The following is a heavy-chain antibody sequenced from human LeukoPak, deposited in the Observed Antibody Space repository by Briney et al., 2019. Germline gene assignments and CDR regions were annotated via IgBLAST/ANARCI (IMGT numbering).Heavy chain of an antibody. J-gene: IGHJ4*02. CDR3: AKAYYDSSGYYGDYYDY. Sequence: PSETLSLTCTVSGGSISSSSYSWGWIRQPPGKGLEWIGSIYYSGSTNYNPSLKSRVIISVDTSKNQFSLKLSSVTAADTAVYYCAKAYYDSSGYYGDYYDYWGQGTLVTVSS. V-gene: IGHV4-39*07. CDR1: GGSISSSSYS. CDR2: IYYSGST. D-gene: IGHD3-22*01.